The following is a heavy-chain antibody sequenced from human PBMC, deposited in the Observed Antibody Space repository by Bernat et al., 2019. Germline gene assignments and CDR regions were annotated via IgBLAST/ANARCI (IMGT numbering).Heavy chain of an antibody. CDR2: IYYSGST. J-gene: IGHJ6*02. CDR3: AGGQLWPEYYYYCYGMDV. Sequence: QVQLQESGPGLVKPSETLSLTCTVSGGSISSYYWSWIRQPPGKGLEWIGYIYYSGSTNYNPSLKSRVTISVDTSKNQFSLKLSSVTAADTAVYYCAGGQLWPEYYYYCYGMDVWGQGTTVTVSS. V-gene: IGHV4-59*08. D-gene: IGHD5-18*01. CDR1: GGSISSYY.